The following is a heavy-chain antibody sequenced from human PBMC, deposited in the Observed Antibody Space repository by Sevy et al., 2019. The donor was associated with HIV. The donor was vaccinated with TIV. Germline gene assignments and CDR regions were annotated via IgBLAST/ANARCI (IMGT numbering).Heavy chain of an antibody. CDR2: IFHSGNT. Sequence: SETLSLTCAVSGGSISTDLYSWNWIRQPPGKGLEWIGYIFHSGNTYYNPSLKSRVTISIDRSKNQFSLNLSSVSAADTAVYYCARSSSAYPYHFDYWGQGTLVTVSS. CDR3: ARSSSAYPYHFDY. V-gene: IGHV4-30-2*01. J-gene: IGHJ4*02. CDR1: GGSISTDLYS.